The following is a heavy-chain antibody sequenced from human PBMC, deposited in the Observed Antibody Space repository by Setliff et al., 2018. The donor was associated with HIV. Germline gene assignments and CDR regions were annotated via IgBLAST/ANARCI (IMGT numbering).Heavy chain of an antibody. Sequence: PSETLSLTCTVSGGSITSSTYFWDWIRQAPGKGLEWIGSIYHSGNTYYNPSLKSRVSISVDTSKRQFSLKVNSVTTADTAMYFCARESPDGLDYWGQGTLVTVSS. V-gene: IGHV4-39*02. D-gene: IGHD2-8*01. CDR2: IYHSGNT. CDR1: GGSITSSTYF. J-gene: IGHJ4*02. CDR3: ARESPDGLDY.